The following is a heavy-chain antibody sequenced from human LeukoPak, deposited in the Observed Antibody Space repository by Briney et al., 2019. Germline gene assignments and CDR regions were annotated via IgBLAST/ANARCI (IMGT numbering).Heavy chain of an antibody. CDR1: GYTFTSYD. D-gene: IGHD3-9*01. J-gene: IGHJ6*03. Sequence: ASVKVSCKASGYTFTSYDINWVRQATGQGLEWMGWMNLNSGNTGYAQKFQGRVTMTRNTSISTAYMELSSLRSEDTAVYYCARGWPYFDWLLSYYYYYYMDVWGKGTTVTISS. CDR3: ARGWPYFDWLLSYYYYYYMDV. V-gene: IGHV1-8*01. CDR2: MNLNSGNT.